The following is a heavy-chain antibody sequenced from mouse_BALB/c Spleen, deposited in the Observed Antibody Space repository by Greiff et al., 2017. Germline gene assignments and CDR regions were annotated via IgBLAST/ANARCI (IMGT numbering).Heavy chain of an antibody. J-gene: IGHJ2*01. Sequence: VKLVESGPGLVQPSQCLSITCTASGFSLTSYGVHWVRQSPGKGLEWLGLIWSGGSTDYYAAFISRLSISKDNSKSKVFFKMNSLQANDTAIYYCARGYYDDAEDYLDDWGEGTTLTVSS. CDR3: ARGYYDDAEDYLDD. V-gene: IGHV2-2*02. D-gene: IGHD2-4*01. CDR2: IWSGGST. CDR1: GFSLTSYG.